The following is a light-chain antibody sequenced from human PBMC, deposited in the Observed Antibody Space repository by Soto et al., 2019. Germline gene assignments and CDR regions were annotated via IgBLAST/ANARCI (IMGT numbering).Light chain of an antibody. Sequence: DIQMTQSPSSLSASLGDRVTVTCRASQSISTYLNWFQQRPGKAPKLLIYGAYTLQDGVPSRFSGSGSETEFTLTISSLQPEDFATYYCQQSFGAPRTFDQGTRVDIK. V-gene: IGKV1-39*01. J-gene: IGKJ1*01. CDR2: GAY. CDR3: QQSFGAPRT. CDR1: QSISTY.